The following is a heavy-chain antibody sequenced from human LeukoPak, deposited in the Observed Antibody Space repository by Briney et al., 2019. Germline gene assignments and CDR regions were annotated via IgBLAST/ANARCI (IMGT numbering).Heavy chain of an antibody. J-gene: IGHJ5*02. Sequence: PGGSLRLSCAASGFTFSSYGMHWVRQAPGKGLEWVAVISYDGSNKYYADSVKGRFTISRDNSKNTLYLQMNSLRAEDTAVYYCARETPELPMFDPWGQGTLVTVSS. CDR3: ARETPELPMFDP. CDR1: GFTFSSYG. CDR2: ISYDGSNK. V-gene: IGHV3-30*03. D-gene: IGHD3-10*01.